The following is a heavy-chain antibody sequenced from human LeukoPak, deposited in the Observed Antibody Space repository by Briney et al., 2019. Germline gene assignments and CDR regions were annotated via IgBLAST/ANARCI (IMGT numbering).Heavy chain of an antibody. CDR3: ARANFLYCSSTTCLFDY. CDR2: INPNSGDT. J-gene: IGHJ4*02. CDR1: GYTFTDYY. D-gene: IGHD2-2*01. Sequence: ASVKVSCKASGYTFTDYYLHWVRQAPGQGVEWMGWINPNSGDTNYAQKFQGRVTMTRDTSISTAHMEMSRLRSDDTAVYYCARANFLYCSSTTCLFDYWGQGTLVTVSS. V-gene: IGHV1-2*02.